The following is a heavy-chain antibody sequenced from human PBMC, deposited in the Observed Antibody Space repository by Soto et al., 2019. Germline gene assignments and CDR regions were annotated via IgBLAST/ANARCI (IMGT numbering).Heavy chain of an antibody. J-gene: IGHJ4*02. CDR2: IKGDGIST. CDR1: GFTFSSYW. Sequence: DVQLVESGGGLVQSGGSLRLSCAASGFTFSSYWMHWVRQAPGKGLVWVSRIKGDGISTNYADSVKGRFTISRDNAKDTVFLQMNGLSADYTAVSYCARGAMGNYYNDYWGQGTLVTVSS. CDR3: ARGAMGNYYNDY. D-gene: IGHD3-10*01. V-gene: IGHV3-74*01.